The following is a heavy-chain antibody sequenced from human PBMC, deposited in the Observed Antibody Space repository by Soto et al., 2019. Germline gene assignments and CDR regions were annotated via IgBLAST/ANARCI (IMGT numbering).Heavy chain of an antibody. CDR1: GGPFSGYY. V-gene: IGHV4-34*01. J-gene: IGHJ4*02. CDR3: ARDKITGLFDY. D-gene: IGHD2-8*02. Sequence: QVQLQQWGAALLKPSETLSLTCAVYGGPFSGYYWTWIRQPPGTGLEWIGEINHSGSTNYNPSLNSRVTISVDTSKNQFSLKLTSVTAADTAVYYCARDKITGLFDYWGQGTLVTVSS. CDR2: INHSGST.